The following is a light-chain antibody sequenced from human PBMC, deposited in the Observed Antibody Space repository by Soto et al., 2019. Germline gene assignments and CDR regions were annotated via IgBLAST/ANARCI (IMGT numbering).Light chain of an antibody. CDR2: AAS. CDR1: QSVRSTY. CDR3: QQYGTSPWA. V-gene: IGKV3-20*01. J-gene: IGKJ1*01. Sequence: EIVLTQSPGTLSLSPGERATLSCRASQSVRSTYVAWYQQKPGQAPRVIIYAASNRASGIPDRFSGSGSGSDFTLTISRLEPEDFAVYYCQQYGTSPWAFGQGTKVEIK.